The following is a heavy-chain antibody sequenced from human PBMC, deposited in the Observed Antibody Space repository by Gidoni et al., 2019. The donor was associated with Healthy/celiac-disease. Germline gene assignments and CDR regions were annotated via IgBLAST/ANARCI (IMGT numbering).Heavy chain of an antibody. D-gene: IGHD6-13*01. CDR1: GCTFSSYA. CDR3: ARGNVGAAAPNDY. CDR2: IIPIFGTA. Sequence: QVQLVQSGAEVKTPGSSVKISCKASGCTFSSYAISWVRQAPGQGLEWMGGIIPIFGTANYAQKFQGRVTITADESTSTAYMELSSLRSEDTAVYYCARGNVGAAAPNDYWGQGTLVTVSS. J-gene: IGHJ4*02. V-gene: IGHV1-69*01.